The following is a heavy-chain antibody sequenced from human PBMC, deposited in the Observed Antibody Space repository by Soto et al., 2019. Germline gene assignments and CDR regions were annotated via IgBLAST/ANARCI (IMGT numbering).Heavy chain of an antibody. CDR1: GYTLTELS. CDR2: IGPYNGNT. J-gene: IGHJ2*01. V-gene: IGHV1-18*01. D-gene: IGHD2-15*01. Sequence: ASVKVSGKVSGYTLTELSMHWVRQAPGQGLEWMGWIGPYNGNTDHAQKFQDRVTMTTDTSTNTAYMELRGLTSDDTAVYYCARCYCSVGSCYTCWHFDLWGRGTLVTVSS. CDR3: ARCYCSVGSCYTCWHFDL.